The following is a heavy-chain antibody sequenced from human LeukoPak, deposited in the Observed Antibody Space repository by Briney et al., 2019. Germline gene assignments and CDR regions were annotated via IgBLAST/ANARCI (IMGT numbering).Heavy chain of an antibody. CDR3: ANPMAYCGGDCYLAGY. Sequence: GGSLRLSCAASGFTFSSYGMHWVRQAPGKGLEWVAVISYDGSNKYYADSVKGRFTISRDNSKNTLYLQMNSLRAEDTAVYYCANPMAYCGGDCYLAGYWGQGTLVTVSS. CDR2: ISYDGSNK. V-gene: IGHV3-30*18. D-gene: IGHD2-21*02. J-gene: IGHJ4*02. CDR1: GFTFSSYG.